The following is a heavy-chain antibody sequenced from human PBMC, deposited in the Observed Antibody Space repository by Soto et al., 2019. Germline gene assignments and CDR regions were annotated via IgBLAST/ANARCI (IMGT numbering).Heavy chain of an antibody. V-gene: IGHV3-64*02. CDR1: GFTFSTYA. D-gene: IGHD2-15*01. J-gene: IGHJ1*01. CDR2: ISSTGVST. CDR3: AARYCSGGSCLCFQH. Sequence: GGSLRLSCAASGFTFSTYAMHWVRQAPGKGLEYVSAISSTGVSTYYADSVKGRFTISRDNSENTLFLQMGSLRAEDMAVYYCAARYCSGGSCLCFQHWGQGTLVTVSS.